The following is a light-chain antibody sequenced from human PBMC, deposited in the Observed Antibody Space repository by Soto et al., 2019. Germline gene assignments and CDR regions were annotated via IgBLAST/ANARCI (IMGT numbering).Light chain of an antibody. V-gene: IGLV2-11*01. CDR3: CSYAGSYTLV. CDR2: DVS. J-gene: IGLJ2*01. Sequence: QSALTQPRSVSGSPGQSVTISCTGTSSDVGAYNYVSWYQHHPGKAPKSMVYDVSKRPSGVPDRFSGSKSGNTASLTISGLQAEDEADYYCCSYAGSYTLVFGGGTKLTVL. CDR1: SSDVGAYNY.